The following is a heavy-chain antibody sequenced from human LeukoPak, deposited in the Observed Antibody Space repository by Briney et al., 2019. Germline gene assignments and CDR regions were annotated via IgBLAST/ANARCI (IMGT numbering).Heavy chain of an antibody. CDR1: GGSFSGYY. Sequence: SETLSLTCAVYGGSFSGYYWSWIRQPPGKGLEWIGEINHSGSTNYNPSLKSRDTISVDTSKDQFSLKLSSVTAADTAVYYCAGQYSSSAYYFDYWGQGTLVTVSS. CDR3: AGQYSSSAYYFDY. D-gene: IGHD6-13*01. V-gene: IGHV4-34*01. J-gene: IGHJ4*02. CDR2: INHSGST.